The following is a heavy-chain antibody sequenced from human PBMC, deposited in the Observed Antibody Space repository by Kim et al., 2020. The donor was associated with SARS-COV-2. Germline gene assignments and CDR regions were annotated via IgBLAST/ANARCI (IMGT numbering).Heavy chain of an antibody. V-gene: IGHV3-53*01. CDR3: ARDRGPYGMDV. CDR1: GFTVSSNY. CDR2: IYSGGST. Sequence: GGSLRLSCAASGFTVSSNYMSWVRQAPGKGLEWVSVIYSGGSTYYADSVKGRFTISRDNSKNTLYLQMNSVRAEDTAVYYCARDRGPYGMDVWGQGTTVTVSS. J-gene: IGHJ6*02.